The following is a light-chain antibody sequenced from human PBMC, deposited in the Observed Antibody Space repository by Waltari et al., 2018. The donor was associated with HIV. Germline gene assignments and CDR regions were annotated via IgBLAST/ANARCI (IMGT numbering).Light chain of an antibody. V-gene: IGKV4-1*01. CDR2: WAS. Sequence: EIVITHSPDCLVVSLGETATINGKSSQSVLHSSNNKNYLAWYQQKPGQPPKLLIYWASTRASGVPDRFSGSGSGTDFTLTISSLQAEDVAVYYCQQYYSTPQTFGQGTKVEIK. J-gene: IGKJ1*01. CDR3: QQYYSTPQT. CDR1: QSVLHSSNNKNY.